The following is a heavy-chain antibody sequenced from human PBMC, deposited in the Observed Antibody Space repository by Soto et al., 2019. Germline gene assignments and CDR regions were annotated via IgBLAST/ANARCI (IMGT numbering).Heavy chain of an antibody. CDR3: ARDQDYYDFWSGYSQIYYYYGMGV. CDR2: ISYDGSNK. CDR1: GFTFSSDA. J-gene: IGHJ6*02. Sequence: PGGSLRLSCAASGFTFSSDAMHWVRQAPGKGLEWVAVISYDGSNKYYADSVKGRFTISRDNSKNTLYLQMNSLRAEDTAVYYCARDQDYYDFWSGYSQIYYYYGMGVWGQGATVTVSS. V-gene: IGHV3-30-3*01. D-gene: IGHD3-3*01.